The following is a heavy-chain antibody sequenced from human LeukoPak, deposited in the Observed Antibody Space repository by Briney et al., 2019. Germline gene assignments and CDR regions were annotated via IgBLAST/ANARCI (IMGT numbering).Heavy chain of an antibody. Sequence: GGSLRLSCTASGFAFDEHGMSWVRQVPGKGLEWVSGINWSGGSTGYADPLKGRFTISRDNAKNSLYLQMDSLRAEDTALYYCARAPITSPFYFDYWGQGALVTVSS. D-gene: IGHD2-2*01. J-gene: IGHJ4*02. CDR2: INWSGGST. CDR1: GFAFDEHG. CDR3: ARAPITSPFYFDY. V-gene: IGHV3-20*04.